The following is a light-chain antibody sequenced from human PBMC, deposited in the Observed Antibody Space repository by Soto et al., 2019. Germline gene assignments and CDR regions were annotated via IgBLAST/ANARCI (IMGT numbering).Light chain of an antibody. CDR1: SSDVGGYNY. J-gene: IGLJ3*02. V-gene: IGLV2-14*01. Sequence: QSALTQPPSASGSPGQSVAISCTGTSSDVGGYNYVSWYQQYPGKAPKLIIYEVTHRPSGVSHRFSGSKSGNTASLTISGLQAQDEADYFCSSYTRSNTLMFGGGTQLTVL. CDR2: EVT. CDR3: SSYTRSNTLM.